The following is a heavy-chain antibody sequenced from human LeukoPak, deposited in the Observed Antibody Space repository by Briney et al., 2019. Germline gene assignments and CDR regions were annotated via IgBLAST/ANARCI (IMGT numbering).Heavy chain of an antibody. CDR2: IYTSGST. CDR3: ARDQTTDAFDI. D-gene: IGHD4-11*01. CDR1: GGSISSGSYY. J-gene: IGHJ3*02. Sequence: SETLSLTCTVSGGSISSGSYYWSWIRQPAGKGLEWIWRIYTSGSTNYNPSLKSRVTISVDTSKNQFSLKLSSVTAADTAVYYCARDQTTDAFDIWGQGTMVTVSS. V-gene: IGHV4-61*02.